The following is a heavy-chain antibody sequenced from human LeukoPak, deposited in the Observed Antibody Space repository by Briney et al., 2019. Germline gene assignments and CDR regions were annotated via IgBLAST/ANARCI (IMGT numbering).Heavy chain of an antibody. CDR1: GGSFSGYY. V-gene: IGHV4-34*01. CDR3: ASGSPSWIQLWYYGMDV. D-gene: IGHD5-18*01. CDR2: INHRGST. Sequence: SETLSLTCAVYGGSFSGYYWSWIRQPPGKGLEWIGEINHRGSTNYNPSLKSRVTISVDTSKNQFSLKLSSVTAADTAVYYCASGSPSWIQLWYYGMDVWGQGTTVTVSS. J-gene: IGHJ6*02.